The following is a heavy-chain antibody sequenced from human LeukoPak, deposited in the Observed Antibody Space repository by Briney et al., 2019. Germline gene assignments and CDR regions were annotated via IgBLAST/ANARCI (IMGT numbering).Heavy chain of an antibody. J-gene: IGHJ4*02. Sequence: GGSLRLSCAASGFTFSSYWMHWVRQAPGKGLVWVSRINSDGSSTSYADSVKGRFTISRDSAKNTLHLQMNSLRAEDTAVYYCAENYYDSSGYFGYWGQGTLVTVSS. CDR2: INSDGSST. V-gene: IGHV3-74*01. D-gene: IGHD3-22*01. CDR1: GFTFSSYW. CDR3: AENYYDSSGYFGY.